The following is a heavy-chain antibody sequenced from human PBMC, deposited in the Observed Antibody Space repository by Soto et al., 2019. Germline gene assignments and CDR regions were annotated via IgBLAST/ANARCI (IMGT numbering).Heavy chain of an antibody. V-gene: IGHV3-33*01. CDR3: ARDRITIFGVVTDYYYYGMDV. Sequence: QVQLVESGGGVVQPGRSLRLSCAASGFTCSSYGMHWVRQAPGKGLEWVAVIWYDGSNKYYADSVKGRFTISRDNSKNTLYLQMNCLRAEDTAVYYCARDRITIFGVVTDYYYYGMDVW. D-gene: IGHD3-3*01. CDR2: IWYDGSNK. CDR1: GFTCSSYG. J-gene: IGHJ6*01.